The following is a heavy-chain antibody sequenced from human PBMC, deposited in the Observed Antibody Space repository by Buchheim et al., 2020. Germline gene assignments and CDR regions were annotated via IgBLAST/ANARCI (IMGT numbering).Heavy chain of an antibody. D-gene: IGHD3-16*02. CDR3: ARDLLSSWVIENYYYGMDV. CDR2: MNPNSGNT. Sequence: QVQLVQSGAEVKKPGASVKVSCKASGYTFTSYDINWVRQATGQGLEWMGWMNPNSGNTGYAQKFQGIVTMTRNTSISTAYMELSSLRSEDTAVYYCARDLLSSWVIENYYYGMDVWGQGTT. J-gene: IGHJ6*02. V-gene: IGHV1-8*01. CDR1: GYTFTSYD.